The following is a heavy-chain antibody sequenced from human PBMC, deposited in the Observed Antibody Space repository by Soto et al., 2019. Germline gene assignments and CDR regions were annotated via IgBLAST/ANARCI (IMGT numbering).Heavy chain of an antibody. J-gene: IGHJ6*02. D-gene: IGHD6-6*01. CDR2: ISYDGSNK. CDR3: AKSSGGHYYYYGMDV. Sequence: QVQLVESGGGVVQPGRSLRLSCAASGFTFSSYGMHWVRQAPGKGLERVAVISYDGSNKYYADSVKGRFTISRDNSKNTLYLQMNSLRAEDTAVYYCAKSSGGHYYYYGMDVWGQGTTVTVSS. V-gene: IGHV3-30*18. CDR1: GFTFSSYG.